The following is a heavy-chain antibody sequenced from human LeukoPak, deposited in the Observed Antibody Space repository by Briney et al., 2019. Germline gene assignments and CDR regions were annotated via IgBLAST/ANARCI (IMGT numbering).Heavy chain of an antibody. Sequence: PGGSLRLSCAASGFTFSSYSMNWVRQAPGKGLEWVSSISSSSYIYYADSVKGRFTISRDNAENSLYLQMNSLRAEDTAVYYCARARGGSYYNAFDIWGQGTMVTVSS. V-gene: IGHV3-21*01. CDR2: ISSSSYI. CDR3: ARARGGSYYNAFDI. CDR1: GFTFSSYS. D-gene: IGHD1-26*01. J-gene: IGHJ3*02.